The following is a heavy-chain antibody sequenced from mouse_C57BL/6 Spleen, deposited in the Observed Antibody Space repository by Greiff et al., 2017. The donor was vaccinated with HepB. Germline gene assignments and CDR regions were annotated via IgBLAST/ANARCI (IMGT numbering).Heavy chain of an antibody. J-gene: IGHJ2*01. CDR2: INPNNGGT. Sequence: VQLKHSGPELVKPGASVKISCKASGYTFTDYYMNWVKQSHGKSLEWIGDINPNNGGTSYNQKFKGKATLTVDKSSSTAYMELRSLTSEDSAVYYCARKEYDDYWGQGTTLTVSS. CDR1: GYTFTDYY. CDR3: ARKEYDDY. V-gene: IGHV1-26*01. D-gene: IGHD2-14*01.